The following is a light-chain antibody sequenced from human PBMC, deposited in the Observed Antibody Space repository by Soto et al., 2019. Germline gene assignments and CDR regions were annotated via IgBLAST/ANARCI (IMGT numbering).Light chain of an antibody. CDR3: QQYESSLLT. CDR2: DAS. V-gene: IGKV1-5*01. J-gene: IGKJ4*01. Sequence: DIQMTQSPSTLSASVGDRVTITCRASQSISWSLAWYQQKPGKAPKLLIYDASSLESGVPSRFSGSGSGTEFILTIASLQPDDFATYYCQQYESSLLTFGGGTKVEIK. CDR1: QSISWS.